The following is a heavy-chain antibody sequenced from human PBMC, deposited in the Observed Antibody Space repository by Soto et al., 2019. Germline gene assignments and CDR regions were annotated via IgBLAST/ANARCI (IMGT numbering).Heavy chain of an antibody. J-gene: IGHJ4*02. CDR2: IYHSEST. Sequence: QLQLQESGSGLVKPSQTLSLTCAVSGGSISSGGYSWSWIRQPPGKGLEWIGYIYHSESTYYNPSLKSRVTISVDRSKTQFSLKLSSVTAADTAVYYCARAGGLGAVAADYWGQGTLVTVSS. V-gene: IGHV4-30-2*01. CDR1: GGSISSGGYS. CDR3: ARAGGLGAVAADY. D-gene: IGHD6-19*01.